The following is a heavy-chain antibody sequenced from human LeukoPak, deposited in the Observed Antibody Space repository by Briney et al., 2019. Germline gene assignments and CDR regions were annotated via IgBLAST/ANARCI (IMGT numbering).Heavy chain of an antibody. Sequence: GGSLRLSCAASGFTVSSNYMSWVRQAPGKGLEWVSVIYSGGSTYYADSVKGRSTISRDNSKNTLYLQMNSLRAEDTAVYYCARAWSTVTSPYYYYGMDVWGQGTTVTVSS. J-gene: IGHJ6*02. CDR2: IYSGGST. CDR3: ARAWSTVTSPYYYYGMDV. V-gene: IGHV3-53*01. CDR1: GFTVSSNY. D-gene: IGHD4-17*01.